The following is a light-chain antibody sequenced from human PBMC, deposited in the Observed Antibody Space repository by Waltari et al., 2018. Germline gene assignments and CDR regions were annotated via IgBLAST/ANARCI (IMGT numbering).Light chain of an antibody. CDR2: SNN. Sequence: QSVLTQPPSASGTPGQRVTISCSGSSSNIGSNTVTWYQQLPGTAPKLLIYSNNQRPSWFPDRFSGSKSGTSASLAISGLQSEDEADYYCAAWDDSLNGLYVFGTGTKVTVL. V-gene: IGLV1-44*01. CDR3: AAWDDSLNGLYV. J-gene: IGLJ1*01. CDR1: SSNIGSNT.